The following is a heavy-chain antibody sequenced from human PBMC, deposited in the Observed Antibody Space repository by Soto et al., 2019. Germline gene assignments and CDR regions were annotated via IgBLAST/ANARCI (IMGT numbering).Heavy chain of an antibody. J-gene: IGHJ4*02. D-gene: IGHD6-6*01. Sequence: EVQLVESGGGLVQPGGSLRLSCAASGFTFSYHAMHWVRQAPGKGLEYVSGISSNGHSSFYVDSVKDRFTISRDNSKNTLYLQMGSLRAEDMGVYYCARDSGVSSSSPLHYWGQGTLVTVSS. CDR2: ISSNGHSS. V-gene: IGHV3-64*07. CDR1: GFTFSYHA. CDR3: ARDSGVSSSSPLHY.